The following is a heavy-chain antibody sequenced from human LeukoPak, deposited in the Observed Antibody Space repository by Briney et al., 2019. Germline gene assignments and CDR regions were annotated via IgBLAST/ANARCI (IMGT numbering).Heavy chain of an antibody. J-gene: IGHJ5*01. V-gene: IGHV4-30-2*01. CDR1: GYAITSGGFS. Sequence: PSQTLSLTCTVSGYAITSGGFSWNWIRQPPGKGLEWIGCIYDRGPAYYNPSLKSRFTISVDRPKNQFFLNVTSLTAADTAVYYCAKSRQASGLFNSWGQGTLVVVSS. CDR3: AKSRQASGLFNS. CDR2: IYDRGPA. D-gene: IGHD3-10*01.